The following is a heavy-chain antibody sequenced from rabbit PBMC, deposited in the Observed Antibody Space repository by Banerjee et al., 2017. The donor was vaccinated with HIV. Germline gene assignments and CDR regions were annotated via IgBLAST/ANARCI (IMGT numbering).Heavy chain of an antibody. D-gene: IGHD3-1*01. V-gene: IGHV1S40*01. CDR2: IYGGSSGST. J-gene: IGHJ4*01. CDR3: AREHSYDGYGNFSL. Sequence: QSLEESGGDLVKPGASLTLTCTASGFSFSSSYYMCWVRQAPGKGLEWIACIYGGSSGSTYYASWAKGRFTISKTSSTTVTLQMTSLTAADTATYFCAREHSYDGYGNFSLWGPGTLVTV. CDR1: GFSFSSSYY.